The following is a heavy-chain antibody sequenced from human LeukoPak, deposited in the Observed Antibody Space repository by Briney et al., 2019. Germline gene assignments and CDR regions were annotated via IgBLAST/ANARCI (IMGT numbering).Heavy chain of an antibody. CDR1: GFTFSSYG. D-gene: IGHD3-22*01. CDR3: ARERSSGGEVVVVSFDY. J-gene: IGHJ4*02. Sequence: GGSLRLSCAASGFTFSSYGMHWVRQAPGKGLEWVAVISYDGSNKYYADSVKGRFTISRDNSKNTLYLQMNSLRSEDTAVYYCARERSSGGEVVVVSFDYWGQGTLVTVSS. CDR2: ISYDGSNK. V-gene: IGHV3-30*03.